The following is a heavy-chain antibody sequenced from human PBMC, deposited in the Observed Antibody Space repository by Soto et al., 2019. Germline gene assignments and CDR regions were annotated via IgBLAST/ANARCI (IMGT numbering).Heavy chain of an antibody. V-gene: IGHV3-21*01. Sequence: GGSLRLSCAASGFTFRSFTMNWVRQAPGKGLEWVSTISSNSAYIYYTDALRGRFTISRDNAKNSLHLQMNSLRAEDTAVYYCARGVVAGVSIGYWGQGTLVTVSS. J-gene: IGHJ4*02. CDR2: ISSNSAYI. CDR3: ARGVVAGVSIGY. D-gene: IGHD2-15*01. CDR1: GFTFRSFT.